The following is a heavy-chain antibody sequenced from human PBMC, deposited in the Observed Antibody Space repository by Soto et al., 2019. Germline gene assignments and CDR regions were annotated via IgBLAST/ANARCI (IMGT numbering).Heavy chain of an antibody. CDR3: ARQGISIPYYYYYGMDV. Sequence: PGESLKISCKGSGYSFTSYWISWVRQMPGKGLEWMGRIDPSDSYTNYSPSFQGHVTISADKSISTAYLQWSSLKASDTAMYYCARQGISIPYYYYYGMDVWGQGTTVTVSS. V-gene: IGHV5-10-1*01. D-gene: IGHD2-21*01. CDR2: IDPSDSYT. CDR1: GYSFTSYW. J-gene: IGHJ6*02.